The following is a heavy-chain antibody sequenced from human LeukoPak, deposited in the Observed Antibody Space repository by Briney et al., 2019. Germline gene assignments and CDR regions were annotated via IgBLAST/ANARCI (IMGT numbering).Heavy chain of an antibody. CDR3: AYYDFWSGYPFV. J-gene: IGHJ6*02. D-gene: IGHD3-3*01. Sequence: PSETLSLTCAVYGGSFSGYYWSWIRQPPGKGLEWIGYIYYSGSTNYNPSLKSRVTISVDTSKNQFSLKLSSVTAADTAVYYCAYYDFWSGYPFVWGQGTTVTVSS. CDR1: GGSFSGYY. CDR2: IYYSGST. V-gene: IGHV4-59*01.